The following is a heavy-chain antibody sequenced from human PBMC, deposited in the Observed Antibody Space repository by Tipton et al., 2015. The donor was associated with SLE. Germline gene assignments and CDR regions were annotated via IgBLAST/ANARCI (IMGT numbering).Heavy chain of an antibody. D-gene: IGHD3-3*01. J-gene: IGHJ4*02. CDR2: ISSSSTYI. V-gene: IGHV3-21*03. CDR1: GLTFNTYY. Sequence: SLRLSCAASGLTFNTYYMNWVRQAPGKGLEWVSSISSSSTYIYYADSVKGRFTISRDNSKNSLFLQMTSLRADDTAVYYCVSNYDSLSGFSSWGQGTLVSVSS. CDR3: VSNYDSLSGFSS.